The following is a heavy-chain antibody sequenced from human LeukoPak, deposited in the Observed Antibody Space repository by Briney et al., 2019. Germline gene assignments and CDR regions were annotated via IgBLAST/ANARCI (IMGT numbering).Heavy chain of an antibody. Sequence: GGSLRLSCAASGFTFSSYSMNWVRQAPGKGLEWVSSISSSSSYIYYADSVKGRFTISRDNAKNSLYLQMNSLRAKDTALYYCAKDVFTIVRGVLEYWGQGTLVTVSS. J-gene: IGHJ4*02. CDR1: GFTFSSYS. V-gene: IGHV3-21*04. CDR3: AKDVFTIVRGVLEY. D-gene: IGHD3-10*01. CDR2: ISSSSSYI.